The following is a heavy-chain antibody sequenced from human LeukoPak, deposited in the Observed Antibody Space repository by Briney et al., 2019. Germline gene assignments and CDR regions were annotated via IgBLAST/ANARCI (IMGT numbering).Heavy chain of an antibody. CDR3: ALRLPDHHYDYVWGSYRPGDY. D-gene: IGHD3-16*02. Sequence: SQTLSLTCAISGDSVSSNSAAWNWIRQSPSRGLEWLGRTYYRSKWYNDYAVSVKSRITINPDTSKNQFSLQLSSVTAADTAVYYCALRLPDHHYDYVWGSYRPGDYWGQGTLVTVSS. CDR2: TYYRSKWYN. J-gene: IGHJ4*02. CDR1: GDSVSSNSAA. V-gene: IGHV6-1*01.